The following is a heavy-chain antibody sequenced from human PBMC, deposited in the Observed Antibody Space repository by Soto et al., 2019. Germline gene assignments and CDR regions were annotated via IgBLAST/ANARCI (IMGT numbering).Heavy chain of an antibody. Sequence: LGESLKISCKGSGYSFSSYWIAWVRHMPGRGLEWMGIIYPGDSEPRYSPSFQGQVTISADKSISTAYLQWSSLKASDTAMYYCARPQYGDSTLYYWGQGTLVTVSS. CDR2: IYPGDSEP. J-gene: IGHJ4*02. CDR1: GYSFSSYW. CDR3: ARPQYGDSTLYY. V-gene: IGHV5-51*01. D-gene: IGHD4-17*01.